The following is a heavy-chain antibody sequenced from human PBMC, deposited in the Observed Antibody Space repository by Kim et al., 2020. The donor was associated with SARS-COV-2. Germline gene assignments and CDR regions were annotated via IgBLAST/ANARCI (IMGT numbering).Heavy chain of an antibody. J-gene: IGHJ4*02. V-gene: IGHV3-30*01. D-gene: IGHD6-13*01. CDR3: ARDPSGSQGYYYFDY. Sequence: DSVKGRFTISRANSKTTLYLQMNSLRAEDTAVYYCARDPSGSQGYYYFDYWGQGTLVTVSS.